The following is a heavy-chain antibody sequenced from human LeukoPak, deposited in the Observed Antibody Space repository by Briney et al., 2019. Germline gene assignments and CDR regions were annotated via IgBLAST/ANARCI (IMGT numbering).Heavy chain of an antibody. CDR2: IYTSGST. CDR1: GGSISSGSYY. J-gene: IGHJ4*02. Sequence: PSETLSLTCTVSGGSISSGSYYWSWIRQPAGKGLEWIGHIYTSGSTNYNPSLKSRVTISVDTSKNQFSLKLSSVTAADTAVYYCARDDGYQLLFDYWGQGTLVTVSS. D-gene: IGHD2-2*01. V-gene: IGHV4-61*09. CDR3: ARDDGYQLLFDY.